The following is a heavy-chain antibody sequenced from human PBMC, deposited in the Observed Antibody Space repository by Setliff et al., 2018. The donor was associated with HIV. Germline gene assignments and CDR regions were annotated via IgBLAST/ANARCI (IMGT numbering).Heavy chain of an antibody. D-gene: IGHD5-12*01. CDR2: ISYDGSDK. CDR1: GFTSSIYA. J-gene: IGHJ3*02. CDR3: AKLPTMYGVANSFDM. Sequence: GGSLRLSCAASGFTSSIYAIHWVRQAPGKGLEWVAVISYDGSDKYYADSVKGRFTISRDNAKGSLYLQMNSLRAEDTAVYYCAKLPTMYGVANSFDMWGQGTMVTVS. V-gene: IGHV3-30*04.